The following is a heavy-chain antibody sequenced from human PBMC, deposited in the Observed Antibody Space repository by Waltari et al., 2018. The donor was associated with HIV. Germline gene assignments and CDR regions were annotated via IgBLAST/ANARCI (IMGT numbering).Heavy chain of an antibody. J-gene: IGHJ6*02. V-gene: IGHV1-46*01. D-gene: IGHD5-18*01. CDR2: IGPSGGTT. Sequence: QVQLVQSGAEVKKPGASVKVYCTASGDTCSNYYMNWVRQAPGQGLEWMGIIGPSGGTTNYAQKFQGRVTMTRDTSTSTVYMALSSLRSEDTAIYYCARGVPVDTTMDKYYYYAMDVWGQGTTVTVSS. CDR1: GDTCSNYY. CDR3: ARGVPVDTTMDKYYYYAMDV.